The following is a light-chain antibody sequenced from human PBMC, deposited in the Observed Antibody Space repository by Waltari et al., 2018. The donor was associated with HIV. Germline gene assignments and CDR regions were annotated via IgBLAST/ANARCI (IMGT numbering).Light chain of an antibody. CDR3: LQHDSYPRT. Sequence: DIQMTQSPSSLSASVGDTVTITCRASQGIRIDLGWYQQKPGNAPQRLIYAISSLQSGVPSRFSGSGSGSQFTLTITGLQPEDSATYYCLQHDSYPRTFGGGTKVEIK. V-gene: IGKV1-17*01. J-gene: IGKJ4*01. CDR1: QGIRID. CDR2: AIS.